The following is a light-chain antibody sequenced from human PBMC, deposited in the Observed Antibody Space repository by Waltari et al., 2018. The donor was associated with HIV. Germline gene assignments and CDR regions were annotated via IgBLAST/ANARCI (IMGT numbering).Light chain of an antibody. CDR3: AAWDDSLNGWV. CDR2: RNN. CDR1: SSTIGSNT. J-gene: IGLJ3*02. V-gene: IGLV1-44*01. Sequence: QSVLTQPPSASGTPGQRVTISCSGRSSTIGSNTVNWYQQPPGTAPKLLIYRNNQRPSGVPDRFSGSKSGTSASLAISGLQSEDEADYYCAAWDDSLNGWVFGGGTKLTVL.